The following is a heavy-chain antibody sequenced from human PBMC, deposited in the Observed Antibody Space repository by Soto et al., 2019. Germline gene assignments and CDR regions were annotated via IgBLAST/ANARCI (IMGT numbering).Heavy chain of an antibody. Sequence: EVQLVESGGGLVQPGGSLRLSCAASGFTFSDHYMDWVRQAPGKGLEWVGRTRNKANSYTTEYAASVKGRFTISRDDSKTSLYLKMNSLKIEDTAVDYCAREDHTYCSGDCHFDSWGQGTLVTVSS. J-gene: IGHJ4*02. D-gene: IGHD2-21*02. CDR1: GFTFSDHY. CDR3: AREDHTYCSGDCHFDS. V-gene: IGHV3-72*01. CDR2: TRNKANSYTT.